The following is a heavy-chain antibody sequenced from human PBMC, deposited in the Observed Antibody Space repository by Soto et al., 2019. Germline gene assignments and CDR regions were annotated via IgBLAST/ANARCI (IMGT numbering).Heavy chain of an antibody. CDR1: GYTFTSFG. CDR2: ISGYNGNT. CDR3: ARPTDFYYYAMDV. Sequence: ASVKVSCKASGYTFTSFGINWVRQAPGQGLEWMGWISGYNGNTNYAQNLQDRVTMTRDTSTSTAYMELGSLRSDDTAVYYCARPTDFYYYAMDVWGQGTTVTVSS. J-gene: IGHJ6*02. V-gene: IGHV1-18*01.